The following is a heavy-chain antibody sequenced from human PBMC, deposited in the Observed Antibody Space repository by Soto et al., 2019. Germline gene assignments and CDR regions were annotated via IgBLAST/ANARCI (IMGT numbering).Heavy chain of an antibody. CDR1: GGTFSSYA. V-gene: IGHV1-69*13. CDR2: IIPIFGTA. D-gene: IGHD2-15*01. Sequence: GASVKVSCKASGGTFSSYAISWVRQAPGQGLEWMGGIIPIFGTANYAQKFQGRVTLTGDESTSTPYMEPTSLRSEEQAGLQLGRSPRGWGRASPGYWGQGTLVTVSS. J-gene: IGHJ4*02. CDR3: GRSPRGWGRASPGY.